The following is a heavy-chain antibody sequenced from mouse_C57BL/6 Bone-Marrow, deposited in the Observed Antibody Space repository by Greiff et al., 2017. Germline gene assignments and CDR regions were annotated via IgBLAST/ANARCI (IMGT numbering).Heavy chain of an antibody. D-gene: IGHD3-2*02. CDR3: AREDSSGYLFAY. J-gene: IGHJ3*01. V-gene: IGHV1-64*01. Sequence: QVQLQQPGAELVKPGASVKLSCKASGYTFTSYWMHRVKQRPGQGLEWIGMIHPNSGSTNYNEKFKSKATLTVDKSSSTAYMQLSSLTSEDSAVYYCAREDSSGYLFAYWGQGTLVTVSA. CDR1: GYTFTSYW. CDR2: IHPNSGST.